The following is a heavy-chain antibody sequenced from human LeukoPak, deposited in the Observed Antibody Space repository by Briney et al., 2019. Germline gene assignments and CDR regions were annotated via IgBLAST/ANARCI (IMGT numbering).Heavy chain of an antibody. J-gene: IGHJ4*02. CDR1: GYTFTSYG. Sequence: ASVKVFCKASGYTFTSYGISWVRQAPGQGLEWMGWISAYNGNTNYAQKLQGRVTMTTDTSTSTAYMEPRSLRSDDTAVYYCARAESVLYLFDYWGQGTLVTVSS. CDR3: ARAESVLYLFDY. V-gene: IGHV1-18*01. CDR2: ISAYNGNT. D-gene: IGHD4/OR15-4a*01.